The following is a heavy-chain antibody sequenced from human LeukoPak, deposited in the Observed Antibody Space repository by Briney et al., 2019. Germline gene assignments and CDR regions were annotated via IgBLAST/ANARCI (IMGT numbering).Heavy chain of an antibody. CDR2: ISGSGGST. CDR1: RFTFSGYA. Sequence: GGSLRLSCAASRFTFSGYAMSWVRQAPGKGLEWVSGISGSGGSTYYAASVKGRFTISRDNSKNTLYLRMNSLGAEDTAVYYCARDGYSSGDGVSYWGQGTLVTVSS. D-gene: IGHD6-19*01. V-gene: IGHV3-23*01. CDR3: ARDGYSSGDGVSY. J-gene: IGHJ4*02.